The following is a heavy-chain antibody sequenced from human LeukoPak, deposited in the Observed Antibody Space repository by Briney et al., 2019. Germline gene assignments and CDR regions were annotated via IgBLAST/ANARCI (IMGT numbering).Heavy chain of an antibody. CDR3: AKGGDGYSYYFDY. V-gene: IGHV3-23*01. D-gene: IGHD5-24*01. J-gene: IGHJ4*02. CDR1: GFTFSDYA. Sequence: GGSLRLSCTASGFTFSDYAMSWVRQAPGKGLEWVSGISGSGGSIRYADSVKGRFIISRDNSKNTLYLQMNSLRAEDTAVYYCAKGGDGYSYYFDYWGQETLVTVSS. CDR2: ISGSGGSI.